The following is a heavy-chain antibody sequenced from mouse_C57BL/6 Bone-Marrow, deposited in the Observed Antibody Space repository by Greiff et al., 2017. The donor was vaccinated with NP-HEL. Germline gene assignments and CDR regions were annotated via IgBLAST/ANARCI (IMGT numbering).Heavy chain of an antibody. Sequence: VQLQQSGTVLARPGASVKMSCKTSGYTFTSYWMHWVKQRPGQGLEWIGALYPGNSGTRYNPKVKCQATLTAVTSASTAYMELSSLTNEDSAVYYCTRSKAWYFDVWGTGTTVTVSS. CDR1: GYTFTSYW. V-gene: IGHV1-5*01. CDR2: LYPGNSGT. CDR3: TRSKAWYFDV. J-gene: IGHJ1*03.